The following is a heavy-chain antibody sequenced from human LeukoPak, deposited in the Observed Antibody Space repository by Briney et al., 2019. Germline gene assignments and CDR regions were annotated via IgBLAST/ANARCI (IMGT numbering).Heavy chain of an antibody. CDR1: GGSISNYY. CDR2: IYTSGST. J-gene: IGHJ6*03. D-gene: IGHD6-19*01. V-gene: IGHV4-4*07. CDR3: ARGQIAVAGNYYYYYMDV. Sequence: SETLSLTCTVFGGSISNYYWSWIRQPAGKGLEWIGRIYTSGSTNYNPSLKSRVTISVDTSKNQFSLKLSSVTAADTAVYYCARGQIAVAGNYYYYYMDVWGKGTTVTVSS.